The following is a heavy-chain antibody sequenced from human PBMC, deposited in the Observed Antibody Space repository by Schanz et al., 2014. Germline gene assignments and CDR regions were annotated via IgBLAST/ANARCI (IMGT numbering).Heavy chain of an antibody. V-gene: IGHV3-11*01. D-gene: IGHD7-27*01. CDR1: GFIFNDYY. CDR3: ARENLNWEAFDI. Sequence: QVQLVESGGGLVKPGGSLRLSCAASGFIFNDYYMNWIRQAPGKGLEWLSYISRDGTTSYYADSVKGRFTISRDNAKNSLYLEMTSLRGEDTAVYYCARENLNWEAFDIWGQGTVVTV. CDR2: ISRDGTTS. J-gene: IGHJ3*02.